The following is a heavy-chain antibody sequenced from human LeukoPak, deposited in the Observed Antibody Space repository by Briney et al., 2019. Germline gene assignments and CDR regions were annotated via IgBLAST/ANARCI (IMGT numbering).Heavy chain of an antibody. D-gene: IGHD3-16*01. Sequence: PGGSLRLSCSASGFTFSDAWMGWVGQAPGKGLEWVGRIKSKANGETTHFAGPVKGRFTISRDDSKNTLYLQMNGLKTEDTAVYYCAWGGDYFDFWGRGTLVTVSS. J-gene: IGHJ4*02. CDR1: GFTFSDAW. CDR3: AWGGDYFDF. CDR2: IKSKANGETT. V-gene: IGHV3-15*01.